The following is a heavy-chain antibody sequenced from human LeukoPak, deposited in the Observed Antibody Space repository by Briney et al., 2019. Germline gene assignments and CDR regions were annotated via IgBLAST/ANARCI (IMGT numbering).Heavy chain of an antibody. D-gene: IGHD3-10*01. CDR2: IGNDGSNT. CDR3: AREGYNGSGSYGH. J-gene: IGHJ4*01. Sequence: PEGSLRLSWAASGFTFNTYRMHWVRQAPGKGLVWVSLIGNDGSNTKYADSVKGRFTISRDNAKNTLYLQMNSLRTEDTAVYYCAREGYNGSGSYGHWGHITLVTVSS. CDR1: GFTFNTYR. V-gene: IGHV3-74*03.